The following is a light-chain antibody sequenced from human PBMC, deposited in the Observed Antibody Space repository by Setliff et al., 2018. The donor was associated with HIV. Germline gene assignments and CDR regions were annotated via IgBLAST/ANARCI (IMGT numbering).Light chain of an antibody. Sequence: DIQMTQSPSSLSASVGDRVTITCRASQSITIYLNWYQQKPGKAPNLLIYAASSLQSGVPSRFSGSGSGTDFTLTISSLQPEDFATYYCQQSHITPRTFGQGTKV. CDR1: QSITIY. CDR3: QQSHITPRT. V-gene: IGKV1-39*01. J-gene: IGKJ1*01. CDR2: AAS.